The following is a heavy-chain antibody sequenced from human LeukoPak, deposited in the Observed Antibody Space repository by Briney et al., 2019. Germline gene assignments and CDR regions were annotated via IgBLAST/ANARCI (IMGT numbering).Heavy chain of an antibody. Sequence: SETLSLTCTVSGGSISSYYWSWIRQPPGKGLEWIGYIYYSGSTNYNPSLKSRVTISVDTSKNQFSLKLYSVTAADTAVYYCARIGHEDYYFDYWGQGTLVIVSS. V-gene: IGHV4-59*01. CDR3: ARIGHEDYYFDY. CDR1: GGSISSYY. CDR2: IYYSGST. J-gene: IGHJ4*02.